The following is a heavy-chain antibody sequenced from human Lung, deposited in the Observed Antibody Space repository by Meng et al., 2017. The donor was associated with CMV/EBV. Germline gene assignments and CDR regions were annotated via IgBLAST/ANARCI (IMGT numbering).Heavy chain of an antibody. Sequence: GEXXKISCAASGFTFSSYSLNWVRQAPGKGLEWVSSISSSSSYIYYADSVKGRFTISRDNAKNSLYLQLNSLRAEDTAVYYCARAPEGDGYNIDYWGQG. J-gene: IGHJ4*02. CDR2: ISSSSSYI. CDR1: GFTFSSYS. V-gene: IGHV3-21*01. CDR3: ARAPEGDGYNIDY. D-gene: IGHD5-24*01.